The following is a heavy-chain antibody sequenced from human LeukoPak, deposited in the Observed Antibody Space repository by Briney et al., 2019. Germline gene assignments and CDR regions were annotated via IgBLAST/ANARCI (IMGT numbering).Heavy chain of an antibody. J-gene: IGHJ5*02. V-gene: IGHV3-23*01. CDR1: GFTFSSYG. CDR2: ISGSGGST. Sequence: PGGSLRLSCAASGFTFSSYGMSWVRQAPGKGLEWVSAISGSGGSTYYADSVKGRFTISRDNSKNTLYLQMNSLRAEDTAVYYCARDSKYGVYYYGSGSFNWFDPWGQGTLVTVSS. D-gene: IGHD3-10*01. CDR3: ARDSKYGVYYYGSGSFNWFDP.